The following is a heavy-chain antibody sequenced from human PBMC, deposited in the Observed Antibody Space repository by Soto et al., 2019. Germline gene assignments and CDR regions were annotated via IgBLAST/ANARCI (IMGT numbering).Heavy chain of an antibody. CDR3: ASSGSKKYYFDY. Sequence: SETLSLTCTVSGGSISSGDYYWSWIRQPPGKGLEWIGYIYYSGSTYYNPSLKSRVTISVDTSKNQFSLKLSSVTAADTAVYYCASSGSKKYYFDYWGQGTLVTVSS. CDR1: GGSISSGDYY. CDR2: IYYSGST. V-gene: IGHV4-30-4*01. D-gene: IGHD3-10*01. J-gene: IGHJ4*02.